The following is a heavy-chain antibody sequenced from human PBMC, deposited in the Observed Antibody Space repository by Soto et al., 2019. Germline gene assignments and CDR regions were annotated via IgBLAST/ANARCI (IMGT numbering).Heavy chain of an antibody. CDR1: GFNFEEYG. D-gene: IGHD6-19*01. CDR3: ARGDIAVAVSSDY. Sequence: VHLVESGGRMVRPGESLRLSCAASGFNFEEYGMTWVRQSPGKGLEWVAGSNWDGDDTGYADSVPGRFTISRDNAKKCLYLQMNSLRVEDTALYYGARGDIAVAVSSDYWSQGTLVTVSS. V-gene: IGHV3-20*04. CDR2: SNWDGDDT. J-gene: IGHJ4*02.